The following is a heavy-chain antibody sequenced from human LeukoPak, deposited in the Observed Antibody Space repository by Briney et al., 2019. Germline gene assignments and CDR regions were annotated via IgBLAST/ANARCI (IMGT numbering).Heavy chain of an antibody. D-gene: IGHD5-24*01. CDR3: ARGRLQFSTLGPFDY. CDR1: GYTFTSYY. Sequence: ASVKVSFKASGYTFTSYYIHWVRQAPGQGLEWMGIINPSGGSTSYAQKFQGRVTMTRDMSTSTVYMELSSLRSEDTAVYYCARGRLQFSTLGPFDYWGQGTLVTVSS. CDR2: INPSGGST. V-gene: IGHV1-46*01. J-gene: IGHJ4*02.